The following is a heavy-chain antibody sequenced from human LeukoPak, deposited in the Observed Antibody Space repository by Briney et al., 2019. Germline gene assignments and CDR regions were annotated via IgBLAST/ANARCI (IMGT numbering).Heavy chain of an antibody. CDR3: ARHQLGVGWYFDL. J-gene: IGHJ2*01. Sequence: SETLSLTCTVSGGSMNNYYWSWIRHPAGKGLERIARVYISGRANYNPSLKSRITMSGDTSKNQFSLKLTSVTAADTAVYYCARHQLGVGWYFDLWGRGTLVTVSS. D-gene: IGHD2-2*01. CDR1: GGSMNNYY. CDR2: VYISGRA. V-gene: IGHV4-4*07.